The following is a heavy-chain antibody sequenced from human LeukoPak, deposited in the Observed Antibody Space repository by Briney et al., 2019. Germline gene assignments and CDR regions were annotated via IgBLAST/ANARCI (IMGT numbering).Heavy chain of an antibody. CDR3: ARSGGSGSYYARYYYYYMDV. D-gene: IGHD3-10*01. V-gene: IGHV7-4-1*02. Sequence: ASVKVSCKASGYTFIGYYIHWVRQAPGQGLEWMGWINTNTGNATYAQGFTGRFVFSLDTSVSTAYLQISSLKAEDTAVFYCARSGGSGSYYARYYYYYMDVWGKGTTVSVSS. CDR2: INTNTGNA. CDR1: GYTFIGYY. J-gene: IGHJ6*03.